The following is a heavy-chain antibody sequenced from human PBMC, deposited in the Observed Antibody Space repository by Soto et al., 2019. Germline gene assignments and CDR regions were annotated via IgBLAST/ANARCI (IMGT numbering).Heavy chain of an antibody. CDR3: AGQSPDPGYCSSTSCYPAPSYGRDG. J-gene: IGHJ6*02. CDR1: GYTFTSYG. Sequence: ASVKVSCKASGYTFTSYGISWVRQAPGQGLEWMGWISAYNGNTNYAQKLQGRVTMTTDTSTSTAYMELRSLRSDDTAVYYCAGQSPDPGYCSSTSCYPAPSYGRDGWGQGTTVTV. V-gene: IGHV1-18*01. D-gene: IGHD2-2*01. CDR2: ISAYNGNT.